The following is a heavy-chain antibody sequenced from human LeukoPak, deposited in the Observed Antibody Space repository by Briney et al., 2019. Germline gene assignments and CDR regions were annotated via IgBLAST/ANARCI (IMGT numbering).Heavy chain of an antibody. V-gene: IGHV3-30*18. CDR3: AKVYYYDSSGYYFDY. CDR2: ISYDGSNK. J-gene: IGHJ4*02. D-gene: IGHD3-22*01. CDR1: GFTFSSYG. Sequence: GGSLRLSCAASGFTFSSYGMHWVRQAPAKGLEWVAVISYDGSNKYYADSVKGRFTISRDNSKNTLYLQMNSLRAEDTAVYYCAKVYYYDSSGYYFDYWGQGTLVTVSS.